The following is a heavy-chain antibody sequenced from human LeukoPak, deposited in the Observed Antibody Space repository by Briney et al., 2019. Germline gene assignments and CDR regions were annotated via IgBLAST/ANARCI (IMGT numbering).Heavy chain of an antibody. J-gene: IGHJ3*02. D-gene: IGHD3-22*01. V-gene: IGHV3-23*01. Sequence: GGSLRLSCAASGFTFSNFAMNWVRQAPGKGLEWVSAISAGGTFYADSVKGRFIISRDNSKNTLYLQMNSLRAEDTAVYYCANDGAYYDSSTDAFDIWGRGTMVTVSS. CDR3: ANDGAYYDSSTDAFDI. CDR2: ISAGGT. CDR1: GFTFSNFA.